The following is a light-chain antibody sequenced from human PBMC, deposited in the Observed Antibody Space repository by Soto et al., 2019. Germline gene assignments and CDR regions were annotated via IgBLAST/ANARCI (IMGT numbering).Light chain of an antibody. CDR1: QSVDTN. CDR2: GAS. V-gene: IGKV3-15*01. Sequence: EIVMTQSPATLSVSPGERATLSCRASQSVDTNLAWYQQKPGQAPRLLIYGASTRVTDIPARFSGSGSGTEFTLTISSLQPEDFATYYCQQSYSMPRTFGQGTKLEIK. J-gene: IGKJ2*02. CDR3: QQSYSMPRT.